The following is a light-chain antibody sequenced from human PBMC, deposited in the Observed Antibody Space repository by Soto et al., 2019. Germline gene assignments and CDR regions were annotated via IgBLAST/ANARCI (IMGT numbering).Light chain of an antibody. Sequence: DIQMTQSPSSVSASVGDRVTITCRASQGINNWLAWYQQKPGKAPELLIYAVSYLQSGVPSRFSGSGSGTDFTLTISSLQPEDFALYYCQQYGYSPITFGQGTRLEI. CDR2: AVS. J-gene: IGKJ5*01. V-gene: IGKV1-12*01. CDR3: QQYGYSPIT. CDR1: QGINNW.